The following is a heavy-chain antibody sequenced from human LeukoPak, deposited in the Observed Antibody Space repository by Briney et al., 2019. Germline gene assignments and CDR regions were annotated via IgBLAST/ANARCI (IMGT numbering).Heavy chain of an antibody. CDR3: ARPSRTQYQLPHVRYYYYMDV. CDR2: VHTNTGNP. V-gene: IGHV7-4-1*02. Sequence: ASVKVSCKASGYTFSRFAINWVRQAPGQGREWMGWVHTNTGNPTYAQGFSGRFVFSLDTSVNTAYLQISTLKAEDTAVYYCARPSRTQYQLPHVRYYYYMDVWGKGTTVTVSS. D-gene: IGHD2-2*01. J-gene: IGHJ6*03. CDR1: GYTFSRFA.